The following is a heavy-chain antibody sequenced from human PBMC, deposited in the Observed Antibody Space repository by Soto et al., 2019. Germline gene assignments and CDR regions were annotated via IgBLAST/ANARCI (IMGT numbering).Heavy chain of an antibody. CDR3: AHRGRSPYSGYDSEDDYFDY. V-gene: IGHV2-5*02. CDR1: GFSLSTSGVG. Sequence: QITLKESGPTLVKPTQTLTLTCTFSGFSLSTSGVGVGWIRQPPGKALEWLALIYWDDDKRYSPSLKSRLTNTKDTSKNQVVLTMTNMDPVDTATYYCAHRGRSPYSGYDSEDDYFDYWGQGTLVTVSS. D-gene: IGHD5-12*01. CDR2: IYWDDDK. J-gene: IGHJ4*02.